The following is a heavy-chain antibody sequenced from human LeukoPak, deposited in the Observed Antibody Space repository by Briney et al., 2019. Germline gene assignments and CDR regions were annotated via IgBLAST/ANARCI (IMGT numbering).Heavy chain of an antibody. CDR1: SDSISSGGYS. CDR2: IYHTGNT. CDR3: ARGRYYYDSGGYYIPSYFDY. Sequence: PSETLSLTCTVSSDSISSGGYSWNWIRRPPGKGLEWIGYIYHTGNTYYNPSLKSRVTISVDRSKNQFSLKLSSVTAADTAVYYCARGRYYYDSGGYYIPSYFDYRGQGTLVTVSS. J-gene: IGHJ4*02. V-gene: IGHV4-30-2*01. D-gene: IGHD3-22*01.